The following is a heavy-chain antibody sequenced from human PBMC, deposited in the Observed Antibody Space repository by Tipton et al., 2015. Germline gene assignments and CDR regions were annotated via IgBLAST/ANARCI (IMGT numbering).Heavy chain of an antibody. Sequence: TLSLTCAVSGDSITDYYWSWIRQSPGTGLEWIGYIYSSGITDYNPSLKSRVTMSVVTSKNQISLELRSVTAADTAVYYCARDRGYNSYASPVYFDYWGQGFLVTFSS. CDR2: IYSSGIT. J-gene: IGHJ4*02. CDR1: GDSITDYY. D-gene: IGHD1-1*01. CDR3: ARDRGYNSYASPVYFDY. V-gene: IGHV4-59*01.